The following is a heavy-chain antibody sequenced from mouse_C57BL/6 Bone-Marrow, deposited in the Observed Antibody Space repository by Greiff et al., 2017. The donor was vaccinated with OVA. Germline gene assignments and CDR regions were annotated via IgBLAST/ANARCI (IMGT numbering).Heavy chain of an antibody. D-gene: IGHD1-1*01. CDR3: ARERRDYYGSSYYFDY. CDR1: GFTFSSYA. J-gene: IGHJ2*01. Sequence: EVMLVESGGGLVKPGGSLKLSCAASGFTFSSYAMSWVRQTPEKRLEWVATISDGGSYTYYPDNVQGRFTISRDNAKNNLYLQMSHLKSEDTAMYYCARERRDYYGSSYYFDYWGQGTTLTVSS. CDR2: ISDGGSYT. V-gene: IGHV5-4*01.